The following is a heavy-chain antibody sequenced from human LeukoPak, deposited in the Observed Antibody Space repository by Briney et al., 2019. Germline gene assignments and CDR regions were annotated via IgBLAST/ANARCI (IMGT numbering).Heavy chain of an antibody. CDR3: VRDGGSEQWLIPNYFDY. Sequence: PGGSLRLSCAASGFTFSSYSMNWVRQAPGKGLEWVSSISSSSSYIYYADSVKGRFTIPRDNAKNSLYLQMNSLRAEDTAVYYCVRDGGSEQWLIPNYFDYWGQGTLVTVSS. J-gene: IGHJ4*02. V-gene: IGHV3-21*01. D-gene: IGHD6-19*01. CDR1: GFTFSSYS. CDR2: ISSSSSYI.